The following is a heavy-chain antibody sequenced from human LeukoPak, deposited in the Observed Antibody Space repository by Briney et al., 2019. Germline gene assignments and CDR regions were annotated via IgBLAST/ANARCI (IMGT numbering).Heavy chain of an antibody. CDR1: GGSFRGYY. Sequence: TSETLSLTCAVYGGSFRGYYWSWIRQPPGKGLEWIGEINHSGSTNYNPSLKSRVTISIDTSKNQFSLKLSSVTAADTAVYYCARHSVVPAAILSWFDPWGQGTLVTVSS. J-gene: IGHJ5*02. CDR2: INHSGST. V-gene: IGHV4-34*01. CDR3: ARHSVVPAAILSWFDP. D-gene: IGHD2-2*02.